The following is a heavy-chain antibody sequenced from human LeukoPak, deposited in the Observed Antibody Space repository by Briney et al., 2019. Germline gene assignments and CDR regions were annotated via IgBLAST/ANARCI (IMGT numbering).Heavy chain of an antibody. V-gene: IGHV3-23*01. D-gene: IGHD5-18*01. CDR1: GCTFSIYA. CDR2: ISGSAGST. CDR3: AKDLEVDHPKTALRGYTYGFDY. Sequence: GGSLRLSCAASGCTFSIYAMSWVRQAPGKGLEWVSGISGSAGSTYYADSVKGRFTFSRDNSKNTVYLRMNSLRAEDTAVYYCAKDLEVDHPKTALRGYTYGFDYWGQGTLVTVSS. J-gene: IGHJ4*02.